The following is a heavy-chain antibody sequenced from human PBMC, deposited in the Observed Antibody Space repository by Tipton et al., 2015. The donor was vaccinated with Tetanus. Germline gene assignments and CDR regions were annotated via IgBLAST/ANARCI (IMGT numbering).Heavy chain of an antibody. J-gene: IGHJ4*02. CDR1: GGSITSYY. Sequence: TLSLTCNVSGGSITSYYWSWIRQRPGRGLEWVGYVHYTGKDNYSPSLRSRVTLSVDTSKNQFSLKLSSVTAADTAVYYCARGGSYHTPPGYWGQGTLVTVSS. V-gene: IGHV4-59*12. D-gene: IGHD1-26*01. CDR2: VHYTGKD. CDR3: ARGGSYHTPPGY.